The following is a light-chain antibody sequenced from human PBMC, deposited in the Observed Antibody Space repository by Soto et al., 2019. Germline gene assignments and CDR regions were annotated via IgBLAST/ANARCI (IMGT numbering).Light chain of an antibody. CDR1: SSNIGSNY. Sequence: QLVLTQSPSASGTPGQRVTISCSGSSSNIGSNYVYWHRQLPGTAPKLLIYSDTQRPSGVPDRFSGSKSGTSASLAISGLRSEDEADYYCSAWDGSLSGRVFGGGTKLTVL. V-gene: IGLV1-47*02. CDR3: SAWDGSLSGRV. J-gene: IGLJ2*01. CDR2: SDT.